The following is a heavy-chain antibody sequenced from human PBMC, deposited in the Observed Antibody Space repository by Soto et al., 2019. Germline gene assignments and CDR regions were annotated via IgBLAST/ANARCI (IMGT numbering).Heavy chain of an antibody. CDR1: GGTFSSHV. Sequence: QVQLVQSGAEVKKPGSSVKVSCKASGGTFSSHVFNWVRQAPGQGLEWMGGIMPIIGTANYAQKFQGRVTITADEPTSTAYMELSSLRSEDTAVYYCARDLEFRDGNISHLDYWGQGTLSPSPQ. CDR3: ARDLEFRDGNISHLDY. CDR2: IMPIIGTA. J-gene: IGHJ4*02. D-gene: IGHD3-10*01. V-gene: IGHV1-69*01.